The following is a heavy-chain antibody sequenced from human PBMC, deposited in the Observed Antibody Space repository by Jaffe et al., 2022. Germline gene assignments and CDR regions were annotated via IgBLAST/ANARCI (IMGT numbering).Heavy chain of an antibody. D-gene: IGHD6-13*01. Sequence: QVQLQESGPGLVKPSETLSLTCAVSGYSISSGYYWGWIRQPPGKGLEWIGSIYHSGSTYYNPSLKSRVTISVDTSKNQFSLKLSSVTAADTAVYYCARPYSSSWYRHWVHDAFDIWGQGTMVTVSS. CDR3: ARPYSSSWYRHWVHDAFDI. V-gene: IGHV4-38-2*01. CDR1: GYSISSGYY. J-gene: IGHJ3*02. CDR2: IYHSGST.